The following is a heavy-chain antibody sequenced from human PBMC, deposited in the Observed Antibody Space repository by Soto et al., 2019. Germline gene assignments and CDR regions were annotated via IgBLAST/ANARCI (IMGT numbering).Heavy chain of an antibody. CDR3: ARVPSSSGRAHFDY. CDR1: GFTFSSYA. CDR2: ISYDGSNK. Sequence: QVQLVESGGDVVQPGRSLRLSCAASGFTFSSYAMHWVRQAPGKGLEWVAVISYDGSNKYYADSVKGRFTISRDNSKNTLYLQMNSLRDEDTAVYYCARVPSSSGRAHFDYWGQGTLVTVSS. V-gene: IGHV3-30-3*01. J-gene: IGHJ4*02. D-gene: IGHD2-15*01.